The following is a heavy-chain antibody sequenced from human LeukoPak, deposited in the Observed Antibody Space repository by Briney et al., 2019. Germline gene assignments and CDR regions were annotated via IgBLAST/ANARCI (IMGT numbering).Heavy chain of an antibody. CDR3: ARRTYYYGSGSPLGY. J-gene: IGHJ4*02. D-gene: IGHD3-10*01. CDR2: IIPTFGTA. CDR1: GGTFSSYA. Sequence: SVRVSCKASGGTFSSYAISWVRQAPGQGLEWMGGIIPTFGTANYAQKFQGRVTITADKSTSTAYMELSSLRSEDTAVYYCARRTYYYGSGSPLGYWGQGTLVTVSS. V-gene: IGHV1-69*06.